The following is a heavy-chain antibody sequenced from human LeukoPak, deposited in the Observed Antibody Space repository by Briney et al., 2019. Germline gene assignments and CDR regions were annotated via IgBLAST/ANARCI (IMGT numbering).Heavy chain of an antibody. D-gene: IGHD6-13*01. CDR3: ARVPYSSSWYYFDY. V-gene: IGHV1-2*02. CDR1: GYTFTGYY. CDR2: INPNSGGT. Sequence: ASVKVSCKASGYTFTGYYMHWVRQAPGQGLEWMGWINPNSGGTNYAQKFQGRATMTRDTSISTAYMELSRLRSDDTAVYYCARVPYSSSWYYFDYWGQGTLVTVSS. J-gene: IGHJ4*02.